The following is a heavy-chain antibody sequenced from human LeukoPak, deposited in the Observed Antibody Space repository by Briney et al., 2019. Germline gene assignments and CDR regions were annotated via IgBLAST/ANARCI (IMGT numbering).Heavy chain of an antibody. J-gene: IGHJ4*02. Sequence: DSVKGRFTISRDNVKNSLFLQMDSLRAEDTAVYYCARRIGYCSGGSSDPYYLDYWGQGTLVTVSS. D-gene: IGHD2-15*01. CDR3: ARRIGYCSGGSSDPYYLDY. V-gene: IGHV3-7*01.